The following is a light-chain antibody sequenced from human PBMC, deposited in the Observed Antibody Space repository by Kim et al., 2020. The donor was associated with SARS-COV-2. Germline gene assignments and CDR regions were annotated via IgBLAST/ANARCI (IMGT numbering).Light chain of an antibody. CDR1: QSVGSTY. V-gene: IGKV3-20*01. CDR2: GAV. J-gene: IGKJ4*01. CDR3: QQYADSLLT. Sequence: SREDRATLSCRASQSVGSTYLAWYQQRPGQAPRLLMYGAVTRATGVPDRFSGSGSGTEFTLIISRLEPEDFAVYYCQQYADSLLTFGGGTKVDIK.